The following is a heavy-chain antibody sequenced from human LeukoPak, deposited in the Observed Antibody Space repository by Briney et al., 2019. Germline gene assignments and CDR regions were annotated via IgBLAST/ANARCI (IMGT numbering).Heavy chain of an antibody. CDR2: IYPGDSDT. Sequence: GESLKISCKGSGYSFTSYWIGWVRQMPGKGLEWMGIIYPGDSDTRYSPSFQGQVTISADKSISTAYLQWSSLKASDTAMYYCARHGYCTNGVCPIIDYGGQGTLVTVSS. V-gene: IGHV5-51*01. D-gene: IGHD2-8*01. J-gene: IGHJ4*02. CDR3: ARHGYCTNGVCPIIDY. CDR1: GYSFTSYW.